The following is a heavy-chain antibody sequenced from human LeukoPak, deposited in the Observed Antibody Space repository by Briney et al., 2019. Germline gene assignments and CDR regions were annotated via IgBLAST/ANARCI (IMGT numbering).Heavy chain of an antibody. Sequence: PGGSLRLSCAASGFTFSTYSMNWVRQAPGKGLEWVSYISRSSSIIYYAESVKGRFTISRDDAKNLLYLQMNSLRGEDTAVYYCARDYYGSGSYAQHWGQGTLVTVSS. D-gene: IGHD3-10*01. V-gene: IGHV3-48*01. CDR1: GFTFSTYS. CDR3: ARDYYGSGSYAQH. J-gene: IGHJ1*01. CDR2: ISRSSSII.